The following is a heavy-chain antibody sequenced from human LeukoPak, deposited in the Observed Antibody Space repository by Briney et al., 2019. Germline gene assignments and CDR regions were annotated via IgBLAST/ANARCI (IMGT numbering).Heavy chain of an antibody. D-gene: IGHD3-22*01. CDR2: MNPNSGNT. V-gene: IGHV1-8*01. CDR1: GYTFTSYD. J-gene: IGHJ4*02. CDR3: ARGPGGCCDSSGYYAIGFFDY. Sequence: ASVKVSCKASGYTFTSYDINWVRQATGQGLEWMGWMNPNSGNTGYAQKFQGRVTMTRNTSISTAYMELSSLRSEDTAVYYCARGPGGCCDSSGYYAIGFFDYWGQGTLVTVSS.